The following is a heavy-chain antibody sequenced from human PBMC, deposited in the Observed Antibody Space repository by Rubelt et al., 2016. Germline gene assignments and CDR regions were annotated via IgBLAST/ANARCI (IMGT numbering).Heavy chain of an antibody. J-gene: IGHJ3*02. CDR3: ARNSPDYGDYEAFDI. D-gene: IGHD4-17*01. Sequence: QLQLQESGPGLVKPSETLSLTCTVSGGSINSSSYYWGWIRQPPGKGLEGSGNITYSGSPKYNPPLKVRGPSSVATSKNQFSLKLSSVTAADTAVYYFARNSPDYGDYEAFDIWGQGTMVTVSS. CDR1: GGSINSSSYY. CDR2: ITYSGSP. V-gene: IGHV4-61*05.